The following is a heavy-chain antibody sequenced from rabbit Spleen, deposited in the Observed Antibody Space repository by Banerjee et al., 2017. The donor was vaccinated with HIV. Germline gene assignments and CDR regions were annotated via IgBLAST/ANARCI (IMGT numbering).Heavy chain of an antibody. CDR3: ARDSGSSFSSYGMDL. CDR2: IEGGSSAFS. V-gene: IGHV1S40*01. CDR1: GVSFSSNQY. Sequence: QSLEESGGDLVKPGASLTLTCTASGVSFSSNQYMCWVRQAPGKGLEWIACIEGGSSAFSYFASWAKGRFTISKTSSTTVTLQMTGLTAADTATYFCARDSGSSFSSYGMDLWGQGTLVTVS. J-gene: IGHJ6*01. D-gene: IGHD8-1*01.